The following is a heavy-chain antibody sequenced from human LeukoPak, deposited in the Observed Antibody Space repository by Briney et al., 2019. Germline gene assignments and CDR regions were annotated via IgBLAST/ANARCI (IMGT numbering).Heavy chain of an antibody. CDR2: ISGDGSST. J-gene: IGHJ4*02. Sequence: GGSLRLSCAASRLTFSSYWMHWVRQAPGKGLVWVSRISGDGSSTTYADSVKGRFTISRDNAKNTLYLQINSLRADDTAVYYCARASGAGYDYWGQGTLVTVSS. V-gene: IGHV3-74*01. CDR3: ARASGAGYDY. CDR1: RLTFSSYW. D-gene: IGHD3-9*01.